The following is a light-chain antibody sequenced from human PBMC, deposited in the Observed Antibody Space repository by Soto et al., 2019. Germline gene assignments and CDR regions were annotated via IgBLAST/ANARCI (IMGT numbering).Light chain of an antibody. CDR2: DVS. Sequence: DIQMTQSPSTLSASIGDRVTITCRASQNINNWLAWYQQKPGKAPKLLIYDVSSLEIGAPLRFSGSGSGTEFSLTISSLQPDDFATYYCHQYQSYSHTFGQGTKLEIK. CDR1: QNINNW. CDR3: HQYQSYSHT. J-gene: IGKJ2*01. V-gene: IGKV1-5*01.